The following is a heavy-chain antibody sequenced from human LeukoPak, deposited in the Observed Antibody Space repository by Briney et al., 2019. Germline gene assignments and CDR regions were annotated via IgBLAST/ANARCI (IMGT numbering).Heavy chain of an antibody. Sequence: PSGTLSLTCAASGGSISSSNWWSWVRQPPGKGLEWIGEIYHSGSTNYNPSLKSRVTISVDKSKNQFSLKLSSVTAADTAVYYCARVEEGYGSGRRENYYYYYMDVWGKGTTVSISS. CDR1: GGSISSSNW. J-gene: IGHJ6*03. CDR2: IYHSGST. CDR3: ARVEEGYGSGRRENYYYYYMDV. V-gene: IGHV4-4*02. D-gene: IGHD3-10*01.